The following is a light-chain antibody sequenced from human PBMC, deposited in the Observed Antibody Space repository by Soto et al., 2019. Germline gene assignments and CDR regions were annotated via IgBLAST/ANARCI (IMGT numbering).Light chain of an antibody. CDR2: TTN. CDR3: AAWDDSLNGHV. J-gene: IGLJ1*01. CDR1: RSNIGTSS. V-gene: IGLV1-44*01. Sequence: QCVLTQPHSASGTPVRRVTISCSGSRSNIGTSSVHWFQQLPGTAPKLLISTTNQRPSGVPERFSGSKSGTSASLAISGLQSEDEADCYCAAWDDSLNGHVFGTGTKVTVL.